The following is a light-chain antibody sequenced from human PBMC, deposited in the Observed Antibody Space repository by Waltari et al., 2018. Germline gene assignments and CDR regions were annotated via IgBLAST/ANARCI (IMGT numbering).Light chain of an antibody. CDR3: QYYYLYSRG. Sequence: DIQMTQSPSTLSASVGDRVTITCRASQSIVDWMAWYQQEPGKAPKLLIYRASTLQSGVPSRFSGSGSGTEFTLTISSLQPDDFGSYYCQYYYLYSRGFGQGTKVEIK. CDR1: QSIVDW. V-gene: IGKV1-5*03. J-gene: IGKJ2*03. CDR2: RAS.